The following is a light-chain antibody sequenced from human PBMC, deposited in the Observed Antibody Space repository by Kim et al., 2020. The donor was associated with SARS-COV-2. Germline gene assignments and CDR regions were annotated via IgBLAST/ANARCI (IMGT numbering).Light chain of an antibody. Sequence: SYELTQPPSVSVAPGKTARITCGGNNIGSKSVHWYQQKPGQAPVLVIYYDSDRPSGIPERFAGSNSGNTATLTISRVEAGDEADYYCQVWDSSSYHPGFG. CDR2: YDS. J-gene: IGLJ3*02. CDR1: NIGSKS. CDR3: QVWDSSSYHPG. V-gene: IGLV3-21*04.